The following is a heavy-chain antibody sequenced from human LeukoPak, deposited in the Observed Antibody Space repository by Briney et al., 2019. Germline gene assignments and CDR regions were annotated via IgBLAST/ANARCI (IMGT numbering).Heavy chain of an antibody. Sequence: SETLSLTCTVSGGSISGYYWSWIRQPPGKELEWIGYIHYSGSTNYNPSLKSRVSFSVDTSKNQFSLELTSVTAADTAVYYCASFRRLLDFDYWGQGTLVTVSS. CDR1: GGSISGYY. V-gene: IGHV4-59*08. D-gene: IGHD3-22*01. CDR3: ASFRRLLDFDY. CDR2: IHYSGST. J-gene: IGHJ4*02.